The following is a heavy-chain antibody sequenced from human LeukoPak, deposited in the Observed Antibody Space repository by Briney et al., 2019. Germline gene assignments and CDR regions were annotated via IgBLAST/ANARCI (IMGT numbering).Heavy chain of an antibody. D-gene: IGHD5-18*01. Sequence: GGSLRLSCAASGFTFSSYAMSWVRQAPGKGLEWVSATSGNGGSTYYADSVKGRFTLSRDNSKNTLYLQMNSLRAEDTAVYYCGKDRFNSYGYDYWGQGTLVTVSS. J-gene: IGHJ4*02. CDR2: TSGNGGST. CDR3: GKDRFNSYGYDY. V-gene: IGHV3-23*01. CDR1: GFTFSSYA.